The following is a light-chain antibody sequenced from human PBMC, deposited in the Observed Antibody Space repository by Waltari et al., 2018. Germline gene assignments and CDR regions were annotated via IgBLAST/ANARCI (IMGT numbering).Light chain of an antibody. Sequence: QSALTQPPSASGSPGQSVTSYCTGTIGDIGASTSVNWYRQHPGKAPKLLIYDVNRRPSGVPDRFSGSKSGNTASLTVSGLQPEDEAVYYCNSFAGSDTVVFGGGTTLTVL. CDR3: NSFAGSDTVV. J-gene: IGLJ2*01. V-gene: IGLV2-8*01. CDR1: IGDIGASTS. CDR2: DVN.